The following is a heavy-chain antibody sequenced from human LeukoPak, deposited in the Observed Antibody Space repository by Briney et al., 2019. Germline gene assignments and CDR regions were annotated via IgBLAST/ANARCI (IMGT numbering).Heavy chain of an antibody. CDR3: ARGSYYYDSSGYWDY. CDR2: IYPVGSDT. Sequence: GESLKISCKGSGYSFTSYWIGWVRQMPGKGLEWMGIIYPVGSDTRYSPSFQGQVTISADKSISTAYLQWSSLKASDTAMYYCARGSYYYDSSGYWDYWGQGTLVTVSS. D-gene: IGHD3-22*01. J-gene: IGHJ4*02. CDR1: GYSFTSYW. V-gene: IGHV5-51*01.